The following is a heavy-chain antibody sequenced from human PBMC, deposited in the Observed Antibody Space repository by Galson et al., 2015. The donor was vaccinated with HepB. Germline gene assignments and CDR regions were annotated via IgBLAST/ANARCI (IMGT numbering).Heavy chain of an antibody. CDR2: IKQDGSER. D-gene: IGHD6-19*01. CDR3: ARNMRGGQWLVRDYYYYGTDV. J-gene: IGHJ6*02. Sequence: SLRLSCAASGFTFTSYWMSWVRQAPGKGLEWVANIKQDGSERYYVDSVKGRFTISRDNAKNSLYLQMNSLRAEDTAVYYCARNMRGGQWLVRDYYYYGTDVWGQGTTVTVSS. CDR1: GFTFTSYW. V-gene: IGHV3-7*03.